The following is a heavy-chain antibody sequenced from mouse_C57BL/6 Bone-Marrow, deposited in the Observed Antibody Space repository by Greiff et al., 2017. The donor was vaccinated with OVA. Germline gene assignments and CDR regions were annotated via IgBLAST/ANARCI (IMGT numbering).Heavy chain of an antibody. V-gene: IGHV14-4*01. D-gene: IGHD1-1*01. CDR2: IDPENGDT. Sequence: VQLQQSGAELVRPGASVKLSCTASGFNIKDDYMHWVKQRPEQGLEWIGWIDPENGDTEYASKFQGKATITADTSSNTAYLQLSSLTSEDTAVYYCTFYYFKDYWGQGTSVTVSA. CDR1: GFNIKDDY. CDR3: TFYYFKDY. J-gene: IGHJ4*01.